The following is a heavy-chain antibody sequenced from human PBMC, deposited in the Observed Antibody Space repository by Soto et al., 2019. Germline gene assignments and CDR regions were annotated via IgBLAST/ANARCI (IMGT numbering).Heavy chain of an antibody. Sequence: ASVKVSCKASGYTFTGYDMHWVRQAPGQGLEWMGWINPNSGGTNYAQKFQGWVTMTRDTSISTAYMELSRLRSDDTAVYYCARGRRSTHYDILTVYYIWGAPPFWFDPWGQGPLVTVSS. CDR2: INPNSGGT. D-gene: IGHD3-9*01. CDR3: ARGRRSTHYDILTVYYIWGAPPFWFDP. CDR1: GYTFTGYD. J-gene: IGHJ5*02. V-gene: IGHV1-2*04.